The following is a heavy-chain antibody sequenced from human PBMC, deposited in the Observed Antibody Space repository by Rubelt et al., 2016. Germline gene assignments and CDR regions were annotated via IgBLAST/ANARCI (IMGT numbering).Heavy chain of an antibody. J-gene: IGHJ5*02. CDR3: AGRFPRGGYSYQP. V-gene: IGHV1-8*02. Sequence: QVQLVQSGAEVKKPGASVKVSCKASGYTFTSYGISWVRQAPGQGLEWMGWMNPNSGNTGYAQKFQGRVTMTRNTSISTAYMELSSLRSEDTAVYYCAGRFPRGGYSYQPWGQGTLVTVSS. CDR1: GYTFTSYG. CDR2: MNPNSGNT. D-gene: IGHD5-18*01.